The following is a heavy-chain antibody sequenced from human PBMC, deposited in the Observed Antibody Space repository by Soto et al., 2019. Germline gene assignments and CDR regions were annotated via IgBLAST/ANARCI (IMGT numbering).Heavy chain of an antibody. V-gene: IGHV1-18*01. J-gene: IGHJ6*02. D-gene: IGHD2-8*01. CDR2: ISAYNGNT. CDR1: GYTFTSYG. CDR3: ARDPNAIIVLMVYAIPYYYGMDV. Sequence: ASVKVSCKSSGYTFTSYGIIWVRQAPGQGLEWMGWISAYNGNTNYAQKFQGRVTMTRDTSTSTVYMELSSLRSEDTAVYYCARDPNAIIVLMVYAIPYYYGMDVWGQGTTVTVSS.